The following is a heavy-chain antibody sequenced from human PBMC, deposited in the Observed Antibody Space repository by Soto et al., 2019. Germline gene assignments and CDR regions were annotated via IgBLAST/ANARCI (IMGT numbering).Heavy chain of an antibody. J-gene: IGHJ4*02. CDR3: ARGPFMETSGDDSEIFTSFDY. CDR1: GGSFSGYY. V-gene: IGHV4-34*01. Sequence: PSETLSLTCAVYGGSFSGYYWSWIRQPPGKGLEWIGEINHSGSTNYNPSLKSRVTISVDTSKNQFSLKLSSVTAADTAVYYCARGPFMETSGDDSEIFTSFDYWGQGTLVTVSS. CDR2: INHSGST. D-gene: IGHD5-12*01.